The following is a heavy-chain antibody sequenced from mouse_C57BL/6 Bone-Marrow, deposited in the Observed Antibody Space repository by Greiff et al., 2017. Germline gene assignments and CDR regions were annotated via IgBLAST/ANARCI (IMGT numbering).Heavy chain of an antibody. CDR2: IDPSDSYT. V-gene: IGHV1-69*01. CDR3: ARDGYYFDY. CDR1: GYTFTSYW. Sequence: VQLQQPGAELVMPGASVKLSCKASGYTFTSYWMHWVKQRPGKGLEWIGEIDPSDSYTNYNQKFKGKATLTADKSSSTAYMQLSSLTSEGSAVYYCARDGYYFDYWGQGTTLTVSS. J-gene: IGHJ2*01.